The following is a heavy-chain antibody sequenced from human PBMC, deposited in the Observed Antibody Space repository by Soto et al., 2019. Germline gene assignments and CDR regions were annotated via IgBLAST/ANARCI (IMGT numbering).Heavy chain of an antibody. CDR1: GGSVSSSSYY. CDR2: IFHTGTT. Sequence: SETLSLTCTVSGGSVSSSSYYWGWVRQPQGKGQEWIGYIFHTGTTNYNPSLKSRVTISLDTSMNQFSLKLSSVTPADTAVYYCTRAPVSGSYCFDFWGQGTPVTVSS. CDR3: TRAPVSGSYCFDF. D-gene: IGHD1-26*01. J-gene: IGHJ4*02. V-gene: IGHV4-61*01.